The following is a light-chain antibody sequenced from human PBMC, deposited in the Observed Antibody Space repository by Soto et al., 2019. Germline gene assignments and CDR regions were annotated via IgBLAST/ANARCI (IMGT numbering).Light chain of an antibody. CDR2: EAS. V-gene: IGKV1-8*01. CDR3: QQYYTYPWT. Sequence: IRMTQSPSSLSASPGDRVTITCRASQGINTYVAWYQQAPGKAPNLLIYEASTLQSGVPLRFSGSGSGTDFTLTISYLQSEDFATYYCQQYYTYPWTFGQGTKVEIK. J-gene: IGKJ1*01. CDR1: QGINTY.